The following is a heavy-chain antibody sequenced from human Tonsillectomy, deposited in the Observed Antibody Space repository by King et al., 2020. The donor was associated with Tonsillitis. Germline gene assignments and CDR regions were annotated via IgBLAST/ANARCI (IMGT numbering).Heavy chain of an antibody. CDR2: ISNDGSEK. V-gene: IGHV3-30*18. D-gene: IGHD6-6*01. CDR3: AKDMAGQLALDH. Sequence: VQLVESGGGVVQPGRSLRLSCAASGFIFSNYGVHWVRQAPGKGLEGVAVISNDGSEKYYVDSVKGRFTISRDNSKNTLYLKMNSLRAEDTAVYYCAKDMAGQLALDHWGQGTLVTVSS. J-gene: IGHJ4*02. CDR1: GFIFSNYG.